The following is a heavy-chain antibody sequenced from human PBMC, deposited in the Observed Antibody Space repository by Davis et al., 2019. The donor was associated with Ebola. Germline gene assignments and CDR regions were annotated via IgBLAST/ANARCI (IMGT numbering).Heavy chain of an antibody. CDR2: VRTGVYGATT. CDR1: GFTFSSHA. J-gene: IGHJ3*01. Sequence: GGSLRLSCAASGFTFSSHAMSWFRQAPGKGLEWVGYVRTGVYGATTEYAASVSGRFTISRDDSKSIAYLQMNSLKIEDTALYFCTREKNQLFVGRSDAFDLWGQGTMVTVSS. CDR3: TREKNQLFVGRSDAFDL. V-gene: IGHV3-49*03. D-gene: IGHD1-1*01.